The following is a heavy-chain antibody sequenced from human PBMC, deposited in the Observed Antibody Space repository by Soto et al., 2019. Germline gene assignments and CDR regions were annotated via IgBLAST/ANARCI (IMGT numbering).Heavy chain of an antibody. Sequence: QVQLQESGPGLVKPSETLSLTCTVSGGSISSYYWSWIRQPPGKGLEWIGYIYYSGSTKYNPSPKSRVTISVATYKTQCSLKTSPVTAADTAVYYCSRRWGRTFDYWGQGKLVTVSS. J-gene: IGHJ4*02. CDR2: IYYSGST. V-gene: IGHV4-59*08. D-gene: IGHD1-26*01. CDR3: SRRWGRTFDY. CDR1: GGSISSYY.